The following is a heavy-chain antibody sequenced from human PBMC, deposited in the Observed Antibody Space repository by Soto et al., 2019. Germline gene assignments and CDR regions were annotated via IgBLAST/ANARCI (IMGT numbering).Heavy chain of an antibody. J-gene: IGHJ1*01. CDR2: ISSSSSTI. CDR1: GFTFSSYS. Sequence: PGGSLRLSCASSGFTFSSYSMNWVRQAPGKGLEWVSYISSSSSTIYYADSVKGRFTISRDNAKNSLFLQMNSLRAEDAAVYYCATYCTSTYCPLGVFNWGQGTLVTSPQ. V-gene: IGHV3-48*01. CDR3: ATYCTSTYCPLGVFN. D-gene: IGHD2-2*01.